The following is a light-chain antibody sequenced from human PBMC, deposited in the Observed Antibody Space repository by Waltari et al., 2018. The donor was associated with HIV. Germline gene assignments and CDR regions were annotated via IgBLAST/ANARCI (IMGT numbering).Light chain of an antibody. Sequence: QSALTQPASVSGSPGQSITISCTGTINDVGAYKFVSWYQQHPGKAPKLIIYEVYNRPSGVSNRFSGSKSGNTASLTISGLRTEDEADYFCCSYSSSGTLFVIFGGGTKLTVL. CDR2: EVY. J-gene: IGLJ2*01. CDR1: INDVGAYKF. CDR3: CSYSSSGTLFVI. V-gene: IGLV2-14*01.